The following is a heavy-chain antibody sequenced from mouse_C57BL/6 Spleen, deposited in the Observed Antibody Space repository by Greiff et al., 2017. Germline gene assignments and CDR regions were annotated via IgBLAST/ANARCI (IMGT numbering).Heavy chain of an antibody. V-gene: IGHV5-6*01. D-gene: IGHD2-10*02. J-gene: IGHJ4*01. CDR2: ICSGGSYT. CDR1: GFTFSSYG. Sequence: EVLLVESGGDLVTPGGSLKLSCAASGFTFSSYGMSWVRQTPDKRLEWVATICSGGSYTYYPDSVKGRFTLSRDNAKNTLYLQMSSLKSEDTAMYYWARQNGYGAMDYWGQGTSVTVSS. CDR3: ARQNGYGAMDY.